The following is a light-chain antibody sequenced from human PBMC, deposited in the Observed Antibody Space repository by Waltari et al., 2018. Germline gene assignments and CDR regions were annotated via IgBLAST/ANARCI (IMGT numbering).Light chain of an antibody. CDR1: QSMGSF. J-gene: IGKJ5*01. V-gene: IGKV1-12*02. CDR3: QQASTFPS. Sequence: IQMTQSSSSVSVSVADRVTITCRASQSMGSFLVWYQQGPGEAPKLLISDASNLQSGVPSRFSGSGSGTDFTLTISSLQPEDFATYYCQQASTFPSFGQGTRLEIK. CDR2: DAS.